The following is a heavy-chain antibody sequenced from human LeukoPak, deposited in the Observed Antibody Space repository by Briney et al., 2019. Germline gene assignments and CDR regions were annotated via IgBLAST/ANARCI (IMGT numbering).Heavy chain of an antibody. CDR2: IYPGDSDT. J-gene: IGHJ2*01. CDR3: ARSTPTNWYFDL. V-gene: IGHV5-51*01. CDR1: GYSFTSYW. Sequence: GESLKISCNGSGYSFTSYWIGWLRQMPGKGREGLGTIYPGDSDTRYSPSFQGQVTISADKSISTAYLQWSSLKASDTAMYYCARSTPTNWYFDLWGRGTLVTVSS. D-gene: IGHD1-1*01.